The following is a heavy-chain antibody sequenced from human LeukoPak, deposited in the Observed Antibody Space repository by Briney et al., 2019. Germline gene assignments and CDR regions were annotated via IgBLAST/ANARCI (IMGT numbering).Heavy chain of an antibody. CDR1: GYSISSGYY. CDR3: ARSKSSSWYFDY. D-gene: IGHD6-13*01. V-gene: IGHV4-38-2*01. J-gene: IGHJ4*02. Sequence: SETLSLTCAVSGYSISSGYYWGWIRQPPGKGLEWIGSIYHSGSTYYNPSLKSRVTISVDASKNQFSLKLSSVTAADTAVYYCARSKSSSWYFDYWGQGTLVTVSS. CDR2: IYHSGST.